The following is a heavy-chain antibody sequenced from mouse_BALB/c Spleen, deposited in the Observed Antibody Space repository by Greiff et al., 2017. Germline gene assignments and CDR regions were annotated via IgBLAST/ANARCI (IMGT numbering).Heavy chain of an antibody. D-gene: IGHD2-12*01. CDR1: GFAFSSYD. V-gene: IGHV5-12-1*01. J-gene: IGHJ3*01. Sequence: DVKLVESGGGLVKPGGSLKLSCAASGFAFSSYDMSWVRQTPEKRLEWVAYISSGGGSTYYPDTVKGRFTISRDNAKNTLYLQMSSLKSEDTAMYYCARHDDEGFAYWGQGTLVTVSA. CDR3: ARHDDEGFAY. CDR2: ISSGGGST.